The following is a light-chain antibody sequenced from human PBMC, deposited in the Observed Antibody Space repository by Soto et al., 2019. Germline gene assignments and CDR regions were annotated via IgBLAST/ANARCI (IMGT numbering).Light chain of an antibody. V-gene: IGKV3-20*01. J-gene: IGKJ1*01. Sequence: EIVLTQSPGTLSLSPGERATLSCRASQSVSSDYLVWYQQKPGQAPRLLIYGASSRATGIPDRFSGSGSMTDFTLTISRLEPEDFAVYYCQHYGNSRTFGQGTKVEIK. CDR2: GAS. CDR3: QHYGNSRT. CDR1: QSVSSDY.